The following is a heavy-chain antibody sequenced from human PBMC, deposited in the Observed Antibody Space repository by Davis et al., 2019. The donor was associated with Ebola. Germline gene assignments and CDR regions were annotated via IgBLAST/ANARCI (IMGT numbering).Heavy chain of an antibody. V-gene: IGHV5-51*01. CDR3: ASLRRTITGMDDGFDL. D-gene: IGHD1-20*01. J-gene: IGHJ3*01. CDR1: ENSFSTYW. Sequence: GESLKISCKVSENSFSTYWIGWVRQMPGKGLEWMGLIYTGDSDTRISPSFRGRVTISADKSTRTAYLQWGSLRASDTAMYYCASLRRTITGMDDGFDLWGQGTMVTVSS. CDR2: IYTGDSDT.